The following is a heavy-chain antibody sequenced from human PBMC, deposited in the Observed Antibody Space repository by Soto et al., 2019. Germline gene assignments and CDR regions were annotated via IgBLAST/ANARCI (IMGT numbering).Heavy chain of an antibody. D-gene: IGHD4-17*01. Sequence: PGGSLRLSCAASGFTFSSYSMNWVRQAPGKGLEWVSSISSSSSYIYYADSVKGRFTISRDNAKNSLYLQMNSLRAEDTAVYYCARDLVLMTTVTYYGMDVWGQGTTVTVSS. CDR3: ARDLVLMTTVTYYGMDV. CDR1: GFTFSSYS. V-gene: IGHV3-21*01. J-gene: IGHJ6*02. CDR2: ISSSSSYI.